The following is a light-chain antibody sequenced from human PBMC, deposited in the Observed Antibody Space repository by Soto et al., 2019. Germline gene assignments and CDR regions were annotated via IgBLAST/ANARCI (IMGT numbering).Light chain of an antibody. CDR1: QSVSSY. CDR2: DAS. CDR3: QQRSNWSPT. J-gene: IGKJ1*01. V-gene: IGKV3-11*01. Sequence: EILLTQSPATLSLSPGARATRSCRASQSVSSYLAWYQQKPGQAPRLLIYDASTRATGIPARFSGSGSGTDFTLTITSLEPEDFAVYYCQQRSNWSPTFGQGTKVDIK.